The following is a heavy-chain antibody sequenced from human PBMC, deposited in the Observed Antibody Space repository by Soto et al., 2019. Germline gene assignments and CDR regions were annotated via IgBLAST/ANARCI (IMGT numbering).Heavy chain of an antibody. Sequence: PGGSRRLSCAASGFTCSSYWMSWVRQAPGKGLEWVADIKQDGSEKNYMDSMKGRFTISRDNAENSLYLQMSSLRAEDTALYYCPRFVGPDQFASWGQRTLVTASS. V-gene: IGHV3-7*01. CDR2: IKQDGSEK. CDR3: PRFVGPDQFAS. CDR1: GFTCSSYW. D-gene: IGHD3-16*01. J-gene: IGHJ5*01.